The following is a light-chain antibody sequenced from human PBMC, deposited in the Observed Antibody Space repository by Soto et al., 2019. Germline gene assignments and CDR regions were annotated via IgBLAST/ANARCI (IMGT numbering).Light chain of an antibody. V-gene: IGKV3D-15*01. CDR2: GAS. J-gene: IGKJ5*01. Sequence: IVMTQYPATLSVSTGERATLSCGASQSVSSNLAWYQQKPGQAPRLLIYGASTRATGIPARFSGSGSGTEFTLTISSLQSEDFAVYYCQQYNSWPPITFGQGTRLEIK. CDR1: QSVSSN. CDR3: QQYNSWPPIT.